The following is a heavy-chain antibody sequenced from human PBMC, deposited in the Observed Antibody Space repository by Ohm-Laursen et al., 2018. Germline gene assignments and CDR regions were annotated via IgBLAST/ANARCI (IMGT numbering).Heavy chain of an antibody. CDR3: VKGPGGYRYGDY. CDR1: GFTFSNFW. D-gene: IGHD5-18*01. Sequence: SLRLSCAASGFTFSNFWMSWVRQAPGKGLEWAASIKQDGTEKHYVESMQGRFTISRDNAKNSVYLQMNSLRAEDTAVYSCVKGPGGYRYGDYWGQGTLVTVSS. V-gene: IGHV3-7*03. J-gene: IGHJ4*02. CDR2: IKQDGTEK.